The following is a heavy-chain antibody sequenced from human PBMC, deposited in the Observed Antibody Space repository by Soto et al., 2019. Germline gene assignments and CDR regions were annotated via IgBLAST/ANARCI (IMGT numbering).Heavy chain of an antibody. D-gene: IGHD2-2*01. CDR2: ISYDGSNK. J-gene: IGHJ6*02. CDR1: GFTFSSYA. V-gene: IGHV3-30-3*01. CDR3: ARGGLLGYCSSTSCYPLTAYYYYGMDV. Sequence: GGSLRLSCAASGFTFSSYAMHWVRQAPGKGLEWVAVISYDGSNKYYADSVKGRFTISRDNSKNTLYLQMNSLRAEDTAVYYCARGGLLGYCSSTSCYPLTAYYYYGMDVWGQGTTVTVSS.